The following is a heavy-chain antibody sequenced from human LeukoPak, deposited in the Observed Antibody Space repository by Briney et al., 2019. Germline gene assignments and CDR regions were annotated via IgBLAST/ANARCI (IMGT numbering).Heavy chain of an antibody. J-gene: IGHJ6*02. D-gene: IGHD5-18*01. CDR2: ISSSGSTI. CDR1: GFTFSDYY. Sequence: GRSLRLSCAASGFTFSDYYMSWIRQAPGKGLEWVSYISSSGSTIYYADSVKGRFTISRDNAKNSLYLQMTSLRAEDTAVYYCARDSGYGAYYYGMDVWGQGTTVTVSS. V-gene: IGHV3-11*01. CDR3: ARDSGYGAYYYGMDV.